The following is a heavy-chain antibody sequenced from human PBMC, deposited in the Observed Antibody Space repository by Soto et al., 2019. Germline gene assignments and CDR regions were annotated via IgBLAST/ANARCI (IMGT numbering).Heavy chain of an antibody. J-gene: IGHJ4*02. CDR3: ARVLSEVVVVPDFDY. D-gene: IGHD2-15*01. V-gene: IGHV1-18*01. Sequence: GASVKVSCKASGYTFTSYGISWVRQAPGQGLEWMGWISAYNGNTNCAQKLQGRVTMTTDTSTSTAYMELRSLRSDDTAVYYCARVLSEVVVVPDFDYWGQGTLVTVSS. CDR1: GYTFTSYG. CDR2: ISAYNGNT.